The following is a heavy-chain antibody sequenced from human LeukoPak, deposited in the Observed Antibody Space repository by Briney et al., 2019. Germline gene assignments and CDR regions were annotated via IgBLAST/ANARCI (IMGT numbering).Heavy chain of an antibody. CDR3: AKDRGIAVKINWFDP. CDR2: ISGSGGST. J-gene: IGHJ5*02. CDR1: GFPFSSYA. Sequence: GGSLRLSCAASGFPFSSYAMSWVRQAPGKGLEWVSAISGSGGSTYYADSVKGRFTISRDNSKNTLYLQMNSLRAEDTAVYYCAKDRGIAVKINWFDPWGQGTLVTVSS. V-gene: IGHV3-23*01. D-gene: IGHD6-19*01.